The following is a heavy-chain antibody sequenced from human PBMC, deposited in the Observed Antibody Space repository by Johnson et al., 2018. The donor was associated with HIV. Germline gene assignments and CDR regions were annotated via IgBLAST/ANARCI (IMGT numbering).Heavy chain of an antibody. CDR3: AKEQPYYYDNRHAFDI. V-gene: IGHV3-11*04. J-gene: IGHJ3*02. Sequence: QVQLVESGGGLVKPGGSLRLSCAASGFTFNNAWMNWVRQAPGKGLEWVSYISGSGNSIYYADSVKGRFTISRDNAKNSLYLQMNSLRPDDTAVYFCAKEQPYYYDNRHAFDIWGQGTMVTVSS. CDR2: ISGSGNSI. D-gene: IGHD3-22*01. CDR1: GFTFNNAW.